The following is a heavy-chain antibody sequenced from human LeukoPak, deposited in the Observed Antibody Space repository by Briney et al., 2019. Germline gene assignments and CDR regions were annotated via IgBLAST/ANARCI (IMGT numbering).Heavy chain of an antibody. D-gene: IGHD6-13*01. V-gene: IGHV3-43*02. CDR2: ISGDGGST. Sequence: GGSLRLSCAASGFTFDDYAMHWVRQAPGKGLEWVSLISGDGGSTYYADSVKGRFTISRDNSKNSLYLQMNSLRTEDTALYYCAKDILAWQQLTGGYYYYGMDVWGQGTTVTVSS. CDR1: GFTFDDYA. CDR3: AKDILAWQQLTGGYYYYGMDV. J-gene: IGHJ6*02.